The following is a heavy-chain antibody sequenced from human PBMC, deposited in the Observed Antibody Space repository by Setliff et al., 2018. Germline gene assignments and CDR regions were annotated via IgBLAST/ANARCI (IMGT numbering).Heavy chain of an antibody. D-gene: IGHD3-3*01. Sequence: ASVKVSCKDSGYTFSTYGISWVRQAPGQGLEWMGGFDPEDGETIYAQKFQGRVTMTEDTSTDTAYMELSSLRSEDTAVYYCTREASVDFWSGYPYYYYMDVWGKGTTVTVSS. CDR3: TREASVDFWSGYPYYYYMDV. CDR1: GYTFSTYG. V-gene: IGHV1-24*01. CDR2: FDPEDGET. J-gene: IGHJ6*03.